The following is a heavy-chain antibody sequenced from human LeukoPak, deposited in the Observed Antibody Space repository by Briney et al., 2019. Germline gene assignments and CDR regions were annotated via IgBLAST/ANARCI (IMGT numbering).Heavy chain of an antibody. CDR2: ISGSGGST. J-gene: IGHJ4*02. CDR3: AKLYRYSYGSYYFDY. Sequence: GGSLRLSCAASGFTFSSYAMSWVRQAPGKGLEWVSAISGSGGSTYYADSVKGRFTISRDNSKNTLYLQMNSLRAEDTAVYYCAKLYRYSYGSYYFDYWGQGTLVTVSS. V-gene: IGHV3-23*01. CDR1: GFTFSSYA. D-gene: IGHD5-18*01.